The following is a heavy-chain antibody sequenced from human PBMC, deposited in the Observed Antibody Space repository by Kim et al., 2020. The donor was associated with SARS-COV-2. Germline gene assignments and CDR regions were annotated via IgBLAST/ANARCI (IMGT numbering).Heavy chain of an antibody. V-gene: IGHV3-21*01. D-gene: IGHD2-21*02. CDR2: ISSSSSYI. CDR3: ASSLFVVVTGGNY. J-gene: IGHJ4*02. CDR1: GFTFSSYS. Sequence: GGSLRLSCAASGFTFSSYSMNWVRQAPGKGLEWVSSISSSSSYIYYADSVKGRFTISRDNAKNSLYLQMNSLRAEDTAVYYCASSLFVVVTGGNYWGQGTLVTVSS.